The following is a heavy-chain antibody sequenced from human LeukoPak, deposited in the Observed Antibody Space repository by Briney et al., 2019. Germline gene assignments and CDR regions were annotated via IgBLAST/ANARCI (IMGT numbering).Heavy chain of an antibody. Sequence: GGSLRLSCAASGFTFSSYAMSWVRQAPGKGLEWVSAISGSGGSTYYADSVKGPFTISRDNSKNTPYLQMNSLRAEDTAVYYCAKDGSGWSDGVGYWGQGTLVTVSS. CDR2: ISGSGGST. V-gene: IGHV3-23*01. J-gene: IGHJ4*02. CDR1: GFTFSSYA. D-gene: IGHD6-19*01. CDR3: AKDGSGWSDGVGY.